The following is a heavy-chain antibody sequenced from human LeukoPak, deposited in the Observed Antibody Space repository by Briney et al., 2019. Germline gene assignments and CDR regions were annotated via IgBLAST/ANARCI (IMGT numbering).Heavy chain of an antibody. CDR3: ARDRDIAVAGTGYYYYYMDV. CDR1: GGSISSGSYY. Sequence: PSQTLSLTCTVSGGSISSGSYYWSWIRQPAGKGLEWIGRIYTRGSTNYNPSLKSRVTISVDTSKNQFSLKLSSVTAADTAVYYCARDRDIAVAGTGYYYYYMDVWGKGTTVTVSS. CDR2: IYTRGST. D-gene: IGHD6-19*01. J-gene: IGHJ6*03. V-gene: IGHV4-61*02.